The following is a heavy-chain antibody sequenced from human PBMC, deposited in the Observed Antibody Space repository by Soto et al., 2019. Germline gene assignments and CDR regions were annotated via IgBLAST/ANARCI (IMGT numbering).Heavy chain of an antibody. Sequence: QITLKESGPPLVKPTQTLTLTCTFSGFPLSTSGVGVGWIRQPPGKALQWLALIYWDDDKRYSPSLKSRLTFTKDTPKNQVVPTMTNMDPADTATYYCAHRPSYCSGGSCYSGFDYWGQGTLVTVSS. D-gene: IGHD2-15*01. CDR3: AHRPSYCSGGSCYSGFDY. J-gene: IGHJ4*02. CDR1: GFPLSTSGVG. V-gene: IGHV2-5*02. CDR2: IYWDDDK.